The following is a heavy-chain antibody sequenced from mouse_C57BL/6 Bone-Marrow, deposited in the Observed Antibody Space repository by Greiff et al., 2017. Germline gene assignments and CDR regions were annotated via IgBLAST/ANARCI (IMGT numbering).Heavy chain of an antibody. CDR2: IYPGSGST. CDR3: TRRGQLRLHFDY. J-gene: IGHJ2*01. V-gene: IGHV1-55*01. CDR1: GYTFTSYW. D-gene: IGHD3-2*02. Sequence: QVQLQQPGAELVKPGASVKMSCKASGYTFTSYWITWVKQRPGQGLEWIGDIYPGSGSTNYNEKFKSKATMTVDTSSSTAYMQLSSLTSEDSAVYYCTRRGQLRLHFDYWGQGTTLTVSS.